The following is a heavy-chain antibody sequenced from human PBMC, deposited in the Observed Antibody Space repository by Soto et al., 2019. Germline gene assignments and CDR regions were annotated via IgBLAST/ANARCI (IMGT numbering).Heavy chain of an antibody. CDR1: GGSISSGGYY. J-gene: IGHJ5*02. CDR2: IYYSGST. D-gene: IGHD6-6*01. V-gene: IGHV4-31*03. CDR3: AREVKIAARQSFDP. Sequence: SETLALTCTVSGGSISSGGYYWSWIRQHPGKGLEWIGYIYYSGSTYYNPSLKSRVTISVDTSKKQFSLKLSSVTAADTAVYYCAREVKIAARQSFDPWGQGTLVT.